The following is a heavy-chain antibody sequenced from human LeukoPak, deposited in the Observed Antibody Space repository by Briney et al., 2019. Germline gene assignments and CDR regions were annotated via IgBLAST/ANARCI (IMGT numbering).Heavy chain of an antibody. CDR1: GLTVSDNY. V-gene: IGHV3-66*01. J-gene: IGHJ4*02. D-gene: IGHD6-19*01. CDR2: IYPGGST. Sequence: GGSLTLSCAASGLTVSDNYMSWVRQAPGKGLEWLSVIYPGGSTYYADSVKGRFTISRDNSKNTLYLQMNSLRVEDTAVYYCARATFSSGWYTPGDYWGQGTLVTVSS. CDR3: ARATFSSGWYTPGDY.